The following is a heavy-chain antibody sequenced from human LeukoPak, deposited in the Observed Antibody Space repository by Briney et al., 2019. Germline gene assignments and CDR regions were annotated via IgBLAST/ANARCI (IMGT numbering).Heavy chain of an antibody. D-gene: IGHD6-19*01. Sequence: TGGSLRLSCAASGFTFSSYGMHWVRQAPGKGLEWVSLIYSGGSIYYADSVKGRFTISRDNSKNTLYLQMNSLRAEDTAVYYCAAYSSLDYWGQGALVTVSS. CDR2: IYSGGSI. CDR3: AAYSSLDY. J-gene: IGHJ4*02. V-gene: IGHV3-66*01. CDR1: GFTFSSYG.